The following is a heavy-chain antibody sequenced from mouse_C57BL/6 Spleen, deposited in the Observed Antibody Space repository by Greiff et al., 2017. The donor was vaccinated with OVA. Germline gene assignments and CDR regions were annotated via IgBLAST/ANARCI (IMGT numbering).Heavy chain of an antibody. CDR2: IDPSDSYT. V-gene: IGHV1-69*01. CDR3: ARSDYYGSSQAWFAY. Sequence: VQLQQSGAELVMPGASVKLSCKASGYTFTSYWMHWVKQRPGQGLEWIGEIDPSDSYTNYNQKFKGKSTLTVDKSSSTAYMQLSSLTSEDSAVYYCARSDYYGSSQAWFAYWGQGTLVTVSA. CDR1: GYTFTSYW. J-gene: IGHJ3*01. D-gene: IGHD1-1*01.